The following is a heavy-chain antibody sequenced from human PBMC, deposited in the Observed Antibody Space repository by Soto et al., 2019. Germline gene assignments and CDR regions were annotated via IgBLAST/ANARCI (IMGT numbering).Heavy chain of an antibody. Sequence: EVQLVESGGGLVQPGRSLRLSCAASGFTFNDYAMHWVRQAPGKGLEWVAGISWKSASMGYVDSVKGRFTISRDNARKFLYLQMNTLRAEDTALYYCAKGNCYGGTCPLDYWGQGTLVTVSS. J-gene: IGHJ4*02. CDR1: GFTFNDYA. CDR2: ISWKSASM. V-gene: IGHV3-9*01. D-gene: IGHD2-15*01. CDR3: AKGNCYGGTCPLDY.